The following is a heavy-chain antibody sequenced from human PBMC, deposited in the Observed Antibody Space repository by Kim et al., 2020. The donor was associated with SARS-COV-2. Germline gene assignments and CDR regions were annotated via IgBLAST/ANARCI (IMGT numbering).Heavy chain of an antibody. D-gene: IGHD1-26*01. V-gene: IGHV5-51*01. Sequence: GESLKISCKGSGYSFTSYWIGWVRQMPGKGLEWMGIIYPGDSDTRYSPSFQGQVTISADKSISTAYLQWSSLKASDTAMYYCARLRVGYYYYYGMDVWGQGTTVTVSS. CDR3: ARLRVGYYYYYGMDV. CDR2: IYPGDSDT. CDR1: GYSFTSYW. J-gene: IGHJ6*02.